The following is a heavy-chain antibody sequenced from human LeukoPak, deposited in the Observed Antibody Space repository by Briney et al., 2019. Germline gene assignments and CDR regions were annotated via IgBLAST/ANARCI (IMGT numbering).Heavy chain of an antibody. D-gene: IGHD4-17*01. CDR3: ARVGGENGDPTQPIDY. J-gene: IGHJ4*02. CDR2: INPSGGST. V-gene: IGHV1-46*01. Sequence: GASVKVSCKASGGTFSSYAISWVRQAPGQGLEWMGIINPSGGSTSYAQKFQGRVTMTRDTSTSTVYMELSSLRSEDTAVYYCARVGGENGDPTQPIDYWGQGTLVTVSS. CDR1: GGTFSSYA.